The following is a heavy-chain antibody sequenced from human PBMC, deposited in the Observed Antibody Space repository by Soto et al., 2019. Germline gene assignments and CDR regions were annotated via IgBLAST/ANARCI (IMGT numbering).Heavy chain of an antibody. Sequence: ASVKVSCKASGYTFTGYYMHWVRQAPGQGLEWMGWINPNSGGTNYAQKFQGWVTMTRDTSISTAYMELSRLRSDDTAVYYCARAAFYYYYYMDVWGKGTTVTVSS. V-gene: IGHV1-2*04. J-gene: IGHJ6*03. CDR1: GYTFTGYY. CDR2: INPNSGGT. CDR3: ARAAFYYYYYMDV.